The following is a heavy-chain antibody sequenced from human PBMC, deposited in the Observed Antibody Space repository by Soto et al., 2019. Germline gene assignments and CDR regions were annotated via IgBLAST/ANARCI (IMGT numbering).Heavy chain of an antibody. CDR1: GYTFTSYG. J-gene: IGHJ6*04. Sequence: ASVKVSCKASGYTFTSYGISWVRQAPGQGLEWMGWISAYNGNTNYAQKFQGRVTITADESTSTAYMELSSLRSEDTAVYYCARGGTKHYEYFWGSYCPGRMDFWGKGTTVTVTS. D-gene: IGHD3-16*01. CDR2: ISAYNGNT. CDR3: ARGGTKHYEYFWGSYCPGRMDF. V-gene: IGHV1-18*01.